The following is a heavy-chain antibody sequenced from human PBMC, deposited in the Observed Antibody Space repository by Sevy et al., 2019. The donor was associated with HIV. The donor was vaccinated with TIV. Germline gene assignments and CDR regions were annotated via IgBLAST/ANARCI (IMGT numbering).Heavy chain of an antibody. CDR2: INRNSGGT. CDR3: ANLHTNSPFRRGGDY. J-gene: IGHJ4*02. D-gene: IGHD3-10*01. V-gene: IGHV1-2*06. CDR1: GYTFTGYC. Sequence: ASVKVPCKASGYTFTGYCMHWVRQAPGQGLEWMGRINRNSGGTNYAQKFQGRVTMTRDTSISTAYMELSRLRSDDTAVYYCANLHTNSPFRRGGDYWGQGTLVTVSS.